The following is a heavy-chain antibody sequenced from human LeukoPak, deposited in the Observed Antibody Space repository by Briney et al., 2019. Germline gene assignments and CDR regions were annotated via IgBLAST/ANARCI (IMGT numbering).Heavy chain of an antibody. CDR2: VNRDGSKT. CDR3: ARNNGMDV. CDR1: GFALSSHW. V-gene: IGHV3-7*03. J-gene: IGHJ6*02. Sequence: GSLRLSCAASGFALSSHWMTWVRQVPGRGPEWVANVNRDGSKTYYLDSVKGRFTISKDNAKNSLYLQMNSLRAEDTALYHCARNNGMDVWGQGTTVTVSS.